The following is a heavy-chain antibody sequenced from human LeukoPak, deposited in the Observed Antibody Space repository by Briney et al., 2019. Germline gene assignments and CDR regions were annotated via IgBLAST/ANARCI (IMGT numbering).Heavy chain of an antibody. Sequence: ASVKVSCKASGYTFTAYEMHWVRHAPGQGLEYVGWINPKNGGTNSAQHFQGRVTMTWDTSVSTVYMELSRLRSADTAVYYCAREEDCGTARCSNDHWRQATLVTVSS. V-gene: IGHV1-2*02. CDR1: GYTFTAYE. D-gene: IGHD1-1*01. J-gene: IGHJ4*02. CDR3: AREEDCGTARCSNDH. CDR2: INPKNGGT.